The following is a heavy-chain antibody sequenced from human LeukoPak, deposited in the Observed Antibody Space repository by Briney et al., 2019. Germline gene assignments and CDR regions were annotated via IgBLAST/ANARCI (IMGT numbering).Heavy chain of an antibody. J-gene: IGHJ4*02. CDR1: GYSISSGYY. Sequence: SETLSLTCTVSGYSISSGYYWGWIQQPPGKGLEWIGTVYHSGSTSYNPSLESRVTISVDTSKNQFSLKLSSVTAADAAVYYCARVRWRITGTTIGGYFDYWGQGTLVTVSS. V-gene: IGHV4-38-2*02. CDR3: ARVRWRITGTTIGGYFDY. CDR2: VYHSGST. D-gene: IGHD1-7*01.